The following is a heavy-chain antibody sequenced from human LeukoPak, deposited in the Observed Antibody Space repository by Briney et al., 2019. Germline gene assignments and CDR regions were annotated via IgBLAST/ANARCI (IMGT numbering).Heavy chain of an antibody. CDR2: IIPIFGTA. CDR1: GGTFSGYA. CDR3: ARDARDYGDYGWYFQH. Sequence: GASVKVSCKASGGTFSGYAISWVRQAPGQGLEWMGRIIPIFGTANYAQKFQGRVTITTDESTSTAYMELSSLRSEDTAVYYCARDARDYGDYGWYFQHWGQGTLVTVSS. D-gene: IGHD4-17*01. J-gene: IGHJ1*01. V-gene: IGHV1-69*05.